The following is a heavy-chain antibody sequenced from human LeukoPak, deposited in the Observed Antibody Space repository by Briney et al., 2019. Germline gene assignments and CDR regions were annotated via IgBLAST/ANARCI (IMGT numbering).Heavy chain of an antibody. CDR3: ARRNFFRRYSNPLGY. CDR1: GFTFSSYW. D-gene: IGHD4-11*01. Sequence: PGGSLRLSCAASGFTFSSYWMSWVRQAPEKGLEWVANIKQDGSEKYYVDSVKGRFTISRDNAKNSLYLQMNSLRAEDTAVYYCARRNFFRRYSNPLGYWGQGTLVTVSS. J-gene: IGHJ4*02. V-gene: IGHV3-7*03. CDR2: IKQDGSEK.